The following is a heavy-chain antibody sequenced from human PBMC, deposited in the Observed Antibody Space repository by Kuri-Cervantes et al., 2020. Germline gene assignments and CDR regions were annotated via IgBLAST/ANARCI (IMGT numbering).Heavy chain of an antibody. CDR2: ISGSGGST. Sequence: GESLKISCAASGFTFSSYAMSWVRQAPGKGLEWVSAISGSGGSTYYADSAKGRFTISRDNSKNTLYLQMNSLRAEDTAVYYCAKGSQYQLLLIWVDYWGQGTLVTVSS. CDR3: AKGSQYQLLLIWVDY. J-gene: IGHJ4*02. CDR1: GFTFSSYA. D-gene: IGHD2-2*01. V-gene: IGHV3-23*01.